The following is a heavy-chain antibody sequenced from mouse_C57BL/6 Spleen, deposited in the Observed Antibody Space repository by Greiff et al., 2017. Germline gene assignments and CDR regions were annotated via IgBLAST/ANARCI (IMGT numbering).Heavy chain of an antibody. J-gene: IGHJ1*03. CDR2: IYPGNSDT. Sequence: EVQLQQSGTVLARPGASVKMSCKTSGYTFTSYWMHWVKQRPGQGLEWIGAIYPGNSDTSYNQKFKGKAKLTAVTSASTAYMELSSLTNEDSAVYYCTRPLITTVVPTGYFDVWGTGTTVTVSS. V-gene: IGHV1-5*01. CDR3: TRPLITTVVPTGYFDV. D-gene: IGHD1-1*01. CDR1: GYTFTSYW.